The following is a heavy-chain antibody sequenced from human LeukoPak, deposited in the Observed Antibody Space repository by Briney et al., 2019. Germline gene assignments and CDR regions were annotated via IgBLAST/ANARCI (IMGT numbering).Heavy chain of an antibody. CDR3: ARSVGYSSSWYNWFDP. V-gene: IGHV1-69*13. D-gene: IGHD6-13*01. CDR2: IIPIFGTA. CDR1: GYTFTSYG. J-gene: IGHJ5*02. Sequence: ASVKVSCKASGYTFTSYGISWVRQAPGQGLEWMGGIIPIFGTANYAQKFQGRVTITADESTSTAYMELSSLRSEDTAVYYCARSVGYSSSWYNWFDPWGQGTLVTVSS.